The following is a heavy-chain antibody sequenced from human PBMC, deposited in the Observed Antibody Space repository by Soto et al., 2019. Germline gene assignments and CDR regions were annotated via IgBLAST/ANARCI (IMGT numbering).Heavy chain of an antibody. V-gene: IGHV4-61*01. J-gene: IGHJ4*02. CDR3: ARGLDDVGCDY. CDR1: GDSVSSGSYY. CDR2: IYYRGST. D-gene: IGHD1-1*01. Sequence: QVQLQESGPRLVKPSETLSLTCIVSGDSVSSGSYYWSWIRQPPGKGLEWIGYIYYRGSTNYNPSLKSRVTISIDTSRNQFSRKLNSVTAEDTALYYCARGLDDVGCDYWGQGTLVAVSS.